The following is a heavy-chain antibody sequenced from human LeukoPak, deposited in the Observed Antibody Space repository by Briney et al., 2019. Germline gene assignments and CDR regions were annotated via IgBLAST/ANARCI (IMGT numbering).Heavy chain of an antibody. CDR1: GGTFSSYA. Sequence: SVKVSCKASGGTFSSYAISWVRQAPGQGLEWMGRIIPILGIANYAQKFQGRVTITADKSTSTAYMELSSLRSEDTAVYYCARDTLPYSGYDSDDAFDIWGQGTMVTVSS. V-gene: IGHV1-69*04. J-gene: IGHJ3*02. D-gene: IGHD5-12*01. CDR3: ARDTLPYSGYDSDDAFDI. CDR2: IIPILGIA.